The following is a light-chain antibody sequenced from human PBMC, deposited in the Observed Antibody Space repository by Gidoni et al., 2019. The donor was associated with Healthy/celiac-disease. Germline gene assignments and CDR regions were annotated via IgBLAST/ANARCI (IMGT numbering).Light chain of an antibody. CDR2: AAS. J-gene: IGKJ4*01. V-gene: IGKV1-39*01. CDR1: QSISSY. Sequence: DIQMTQSPSSLSASVGDRVTITCRASQSISSYLNWYQPKPGKAPKLLIYAASSLQSGVPSRFSGSGSGTDFTLTISSLQPEDFATYYCQQSYSTPHTFGGGTKVEIK. CDR3: QQSYSTPHT.